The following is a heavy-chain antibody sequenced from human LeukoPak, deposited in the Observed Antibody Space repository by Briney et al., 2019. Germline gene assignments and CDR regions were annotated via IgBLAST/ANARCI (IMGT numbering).Heavy chain of an antibody. D-gene: IGHD2-2*01. J-gene: IGHJ4*02. CDR2: ISSSGGST. CDR1: GFTFSSYA. V-gene: IGHV3-23*01. Sequence: GGSLRLSCAASGFTFSSYAMSWVRQAPGKGLEWVSSISSSGGSTYYADSVKGRFTISRDNSKNTLFLQMNSLRAEDTAVYYCAKGDYCSSTSCYAYSSIDYWGQGTLVTVSS. CDR3: AKGDYCSSTSCYAYSSIDY.